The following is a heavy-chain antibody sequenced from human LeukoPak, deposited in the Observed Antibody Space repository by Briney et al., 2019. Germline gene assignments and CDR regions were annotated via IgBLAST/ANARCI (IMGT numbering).Heavy chain of an antibody. V-gene: IGHV3-7*01. J-gene: IGHJ4*02. Sequence: GRSLRLSCAASGFTFSSYGMHWVRQAPGKGLEWVANIKQDGSEKYYVDSVKGRFTISRDNAKNSLYLQMNSLRAEDAAVYYCARDQVFREVIIQSHWGQGTLVTVSS. CDR2: IKQDGSEK. D-gene: IGHD3-10*01. CDR3: ARDQVFREVIIQSH. CDR1: GFTFSSYG.